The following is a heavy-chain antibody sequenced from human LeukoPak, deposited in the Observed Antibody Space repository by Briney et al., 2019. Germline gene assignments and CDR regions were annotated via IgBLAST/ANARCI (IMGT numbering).Heavy chain of an antibody. Sequence: GGSLRLSCAASGFTFSSYAMHWVRQAPGKGLEWVTFYADSVKGRFTISRDNSKNTLYLQMNSLRAEDTAVYYCAKGSKEVLFTRDHYMDVWGKGTTVTISS. D-gene: IGHD3-3*01. J-gene: IGHJ6*03. V-gene: IGHV3-30*02. CDR1: GFTFSSYA. CDR3: AKGSKEVLFTRDHYMDV.